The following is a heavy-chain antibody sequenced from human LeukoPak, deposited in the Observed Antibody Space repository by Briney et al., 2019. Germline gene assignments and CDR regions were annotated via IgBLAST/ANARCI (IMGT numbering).Heavy chain of an antibody. J-gene: IGHJ4*02. CDR1: GGSFSGYY. D-gene: IGHD6-6*01. V-gene: IGHV4-34*01. CDR2: INYSGST. CDR3: ARAPFWVTAARPFDY. Sequence: PSETLSLTCAVYGGSFSGYYWSWIRQPPGKGLEWIGEINYSGSTNHNPSLKSRVTISIDTSKNQFSLSLSSVTAADTAVYYCARAPFWVTAARPFDYWGQGTLVTVSS.